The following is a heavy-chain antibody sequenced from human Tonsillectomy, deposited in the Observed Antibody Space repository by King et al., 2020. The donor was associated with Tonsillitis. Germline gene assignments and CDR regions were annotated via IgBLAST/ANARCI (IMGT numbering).Heavy chain of an antibody. J-gene: IGHJ6*02. D-gene: IGHD2/OR15-2a*01. Sequence: QLQESGPGLVKPSQTLSLTCTVSGAYISSGGYYWSWIRQHPGKGLEWIGYIYYSGSTYYNPSLKSRVTISVDTSKNQFSLKLTSVTAAYTAVYYCAREHTTTYRVDYYYGVDVWGQGTTVTVSS. V-gene: IGHV4-31*03. CDR3: AREHTTTYRVDYYYGVDV. CDR2: IYYSGST. CDR1: GAYISSGGYY.